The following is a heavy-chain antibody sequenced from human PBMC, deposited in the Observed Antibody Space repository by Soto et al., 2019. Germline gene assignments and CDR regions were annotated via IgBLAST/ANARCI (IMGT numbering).Heavy chain of an antibody. CDR1: GYTFTSYD. CDR3: EREGSAPYYYYGMDV. J-gene: IGHJ6*02. CDR2: INGYNGNT. D-gene: IGHD6-19*01. V-gene: IGHV1-18*01. Sequence: ASVKVSCKASGYTFTSYDINWVRQATGQGLEWIGWINGYNGNTDYPQKLQGRVTMTTDTSTSTAYMALRSLRSDDTAVYYCEREGSAPYYYYGMDVWGQGTTVTVSS.